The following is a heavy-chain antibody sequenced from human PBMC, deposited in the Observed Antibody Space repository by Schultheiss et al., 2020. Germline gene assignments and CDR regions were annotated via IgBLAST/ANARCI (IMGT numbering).Heavy chain of an antibody. D-gene: IGHD2-2*01. Sequence: ASVKVSCKASGYTFTGYYMHWVRQAPGQGLEWMGWINPNSGGTNYAQNLQGRVTMTTDTSTNTAYIELRGLRSDDTAVYYCARVVVVPAATGDYYYYMDVWGKGTTVTVS. CDR3: ARVVVVPAATGDYYYYMDV. J-gene: IGHJ6*03. CDR2: INPNSGGT. V-gene: IGHV1-2*02. CDR1: GYTFTGYY.